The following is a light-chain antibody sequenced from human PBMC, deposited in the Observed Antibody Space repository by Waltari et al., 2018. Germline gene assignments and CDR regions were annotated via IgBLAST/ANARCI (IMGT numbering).Light chain of an antibody. CDR2: EVS. CDR3: SSYTSSSTWV. V-gene: IGLV2-18*02. J-gene: IGLJ1*01. CDR1: SSDVGSYNR. Sequence: QSALTQPPSVSGSPGQSVTISCTGTSSDVGSYNRVSWYQQPPDTAPKLIIYEVSDRPGGVPDRFSGSKSANTAFLTISGVQAEDEADYFCSSYTSSSTWVFGTGTKVTVL.